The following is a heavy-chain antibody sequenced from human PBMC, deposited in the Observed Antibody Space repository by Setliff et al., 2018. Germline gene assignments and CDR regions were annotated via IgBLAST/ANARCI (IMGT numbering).Heavy chain of an antibody. J-gene: IGHJ4*02. CDR2: XXXXXXXX. CDR3: AKDLASWSPDR. V-gene: IGHV3-23*01. Sequence: GGSLRLSCAASGFTFSIYSMSWVRQAPGXXLXXVXXXXXXXXXXXXXXXVKGRXXIFRDNSKNSLYLQMNDLRAEDTAVYYCAKDLASWSPDRWGLGTLVTVSS. D-gene: IGHD3-3*01. CDR1: GFTFSIYS.